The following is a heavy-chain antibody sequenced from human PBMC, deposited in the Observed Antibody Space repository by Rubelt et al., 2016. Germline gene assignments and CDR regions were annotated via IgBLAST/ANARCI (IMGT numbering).Heavy chain of an antibody. CDR2: IHYSGST. CDR1: GGSISSYY. D-gene: IGHD4-17*01. Sequence: QVQLQESGPGLVKSSETLSLTCTVSGGSISSYYWSWIRQPPGKGLEWIAYIHYSGSTKYDPSLKSRVTISVDTSKNQFSLKMSSVTAADTAVYYCARGYGDSDGGDWFDPWGQGTLVTVSS. V-gene: IGHV4-59*08. CDR3: ARGYGDSDGGDWFDP. J-gene: IGHJ5*02.